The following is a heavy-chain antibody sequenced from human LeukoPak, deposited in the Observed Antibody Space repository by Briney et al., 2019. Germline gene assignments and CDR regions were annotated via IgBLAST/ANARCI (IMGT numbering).Heavy chain of an antibody. V-gene: IGHV4-59*01. CDR3: ARNGRGYSFDY. D-gene: IGHD2-8*01. CDR1: GGSISTYY. J-gene: IGHJ4*02. Sequence: SETLSLTCTVSGGSISTYYWSWIRQAPGKGLEWIGYIYYGGNSNPNPSLKSRVAMSLDTSRNQFSLKLSSVTAADTAVYYCARNGRGYSFDYWGQGTLVSVSS. CDR2: IYYGGNS.